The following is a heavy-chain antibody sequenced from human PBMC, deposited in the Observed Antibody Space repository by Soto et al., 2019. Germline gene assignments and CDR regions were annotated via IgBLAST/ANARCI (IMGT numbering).Heavy chain of an antibody. Sequence: PTETLSLTCAVYGGSFSGYYWTWIRQPPGKGLEWIGEINHSGSTNYNPSLKSRVTLSVDTSKNQFSLQLTPVTAADTAVYYCATGLIGSVGPCYPRVFDSWRPGILVSVS. V-gene: IGHV4-34*01. D-gene: IGHD2-15*01. CDR1: GGSFSGYY. J-gene: IGHJ4*02. CDR2: INHSGST. CDR3: ATGLIGSVGPCYPRVFDS.